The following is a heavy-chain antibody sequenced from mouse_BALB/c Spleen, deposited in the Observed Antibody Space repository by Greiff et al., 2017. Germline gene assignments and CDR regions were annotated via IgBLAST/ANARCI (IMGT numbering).Heavy chain of an antibody. D-gene: IGHD2-1*01. CDR2: IWSGGST. CDR3: ASHGNYHYAMDY. Sequence: QVQLKESGPGLVQPSQSLSITCTVSGFSLTSYGVHWVRQSPGKGLEWLGVIWSGGSTDYNAAFISRLSISKDNSKSQVFFKMNSLQADDTAIYYCASHGNYHYAMDYWGQGTSVTVSS. V-gene: IGHV2-4-1*01. CDR1: GFSLTSYG. J-gene: IGHJ4*01.